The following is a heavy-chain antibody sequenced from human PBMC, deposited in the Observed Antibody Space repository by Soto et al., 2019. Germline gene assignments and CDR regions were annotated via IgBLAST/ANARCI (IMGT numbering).Heavy chain of an antibody. J-gene: IGHJ4*02. CDR2: ISSSSSYI. V-gene: IGHV3-21*01. CDR3: ARDRSSSARGYFDY. Sequence: GGSLRLSCAASGFTFSNYVMTWVRQPPGKGLEWVSSISSSSSYIYYADSVKGRFTISRDNAKNSLYLQMNSLRAEDTAVYYCARDRSSSARGYFDYWGQGTLVTVSS. CDR1: GFTFSNYV. D-gene: IGHD6-6*01.